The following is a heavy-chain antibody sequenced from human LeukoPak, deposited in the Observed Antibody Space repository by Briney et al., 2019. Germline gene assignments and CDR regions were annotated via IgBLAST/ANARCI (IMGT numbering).Heavy chain of an antibody. Sequence: GGSLRLSCAASGFTVSNNYMSWVRQAPGKGLEWVSVIYSGGSTYYAESVKGRFTISRDNSKNTLYLQMNSLRAEDTAVYYCARSSWPPTNFDYWGQGTLVTVSS. V-gene: IGHV3-53*01. J-gene: IGHJ4*02. CDR2: IYSGGST. D-gene: IGHD6-13*01. CDR3: ARSSWPPTNFDY. CDR1: GFTVSNNY.